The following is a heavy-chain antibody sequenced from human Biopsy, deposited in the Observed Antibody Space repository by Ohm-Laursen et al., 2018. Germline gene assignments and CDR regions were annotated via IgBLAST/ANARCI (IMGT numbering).Heavy chain of an antibody. D-gene: IGHD3-10*01. V-gene: IGHV4-4*07. Sequence: SETLSLTYTVSGGYISHYYWTWIRQPAGQGLEWIGRIYITGETDYNPSLKSRVTMSVDPSKKQFSLKLKSVTAADTAVYYCARAPPLIRGVVESWFDPWGQGILVTVSS. CDR2: IYITGET. J-gene: IGHJ5*02. CDR3: ARAPPLIRGVVESWFDP. CDR1: GGYISHYY.